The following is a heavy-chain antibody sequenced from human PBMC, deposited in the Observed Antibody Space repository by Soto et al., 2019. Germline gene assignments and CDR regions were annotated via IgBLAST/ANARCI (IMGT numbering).Heavy chain of an antibody. D-gene: IGHD3-10*01. J-gene: IGHJ4*02. V-gene: IGHV4-31*03. CDR3: ARVTYYGSGTFDY. CDR2: IYYSGST. CDR1: GGSISGGGYY. Sequence: SETLSLTCTVSGGSISGGGYYWSWIRQHPGKGLEWIGYIYYSGSTYYNPSLKSRVTISVDTSKNQFSLKLSSVTAADTAVYYCARVTYYGSGTFDYWGQGTLVTVSS.